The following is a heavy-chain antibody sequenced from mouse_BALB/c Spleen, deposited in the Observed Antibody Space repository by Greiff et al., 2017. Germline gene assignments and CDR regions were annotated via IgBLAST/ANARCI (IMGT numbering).Heavy chain of an antibody. CDR3: ARSGGNWGYFDY. Sequence: EVQVVESGAELVKPGASVKLSCTASGFNIKDTYMHWVKQRPEQGLEWIGRIDPANGNTKYDPKFQGKATITADTSSNTAYLQLSSLTSEDTAVYYCARSGGNWGYFDYWGQGTTLTVSS. V-gene: IGHV14-3*02. D-gene: IGHD4-1*02. CDR1: GFNIKDTY. J-gene: IGHJ2*01. CDR2: IDPANGNT.